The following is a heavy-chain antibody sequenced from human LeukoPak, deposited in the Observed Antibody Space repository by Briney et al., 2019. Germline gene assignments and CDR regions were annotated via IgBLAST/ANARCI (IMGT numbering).Heavy chain of an antibody. CDR2: IYYSGST. J-gene: IGHJ4*02. D-gene: IGHD6-19*01. CDR1: GGSISSSSYY. Sequence: SETLSLTCTVSGGSISSSSYYWGWIRQPPGKGLEWIGSIYYSGSTYYNSSLKSRVTISVDTSKNQFSLKLSSVTAADTAVYYCARGATGYSSGWYYFDYWGQGTLVTVSS. V-gene: IGHV4-39*07. CDR3: ARGATGYSSGWYYFDY.